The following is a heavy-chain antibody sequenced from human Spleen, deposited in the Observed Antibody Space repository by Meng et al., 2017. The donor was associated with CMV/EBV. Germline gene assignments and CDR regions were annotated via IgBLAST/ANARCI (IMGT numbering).Heavy chain of an antibody. J-gene: IGHJ5*02. CDR3: ARLHNDFWSGYYFWFDP. V-gene: IGHV3-69-1*02. Sequence: GESLKISCAGSGFIFDDFGMSWVRQAPGKGLEWVSSISSSSTIYYADSVKGRFTISRDNAKNSLYLQMSSLRVEDTAVYYCARLHNDFWSGYYFWFDPWGQGTLVTVSS. CDR1: GFIFDDFG. D-gene: IGHD3-3*01. CDR2: ISSSSTI.